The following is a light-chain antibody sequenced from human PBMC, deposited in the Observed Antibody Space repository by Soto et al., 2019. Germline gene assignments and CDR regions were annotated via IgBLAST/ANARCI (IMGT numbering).Light chain of an antibody. Sequence: QSALTQPASVSGSPGQSITISCTGTSSDVGAYNYVSWYQQHPDKAPKLMIFEVSDRPSGVSNRFSGSNSGNTASLTISGLQAEDEADYFCSSYTSNSTLVFGGGTQLNVL. CDR1: SSDVGAYNY. J-gene: IGLJ3*02. CDR3: SSYTSNSTLV. CDR2: EVS. V-gene: IGLV2-14*01.